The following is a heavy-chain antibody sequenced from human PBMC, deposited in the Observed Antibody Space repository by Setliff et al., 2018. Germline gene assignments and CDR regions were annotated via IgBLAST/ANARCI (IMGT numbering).Heavy chain of an antibody. CDR1: GYTFTSYG. V-gene: IGHV1-18*01. J-gene: IGHJ6*02. CDR3: ARVGSSSWLHPDVYYYYGMDV. D-gene: IGHD6-13*01. CDR2: ISAYNGNT. Sequence: ASVKVSCKASGYTFTSYGISWVRQAPGRGLEWMGWISAYNGNTNYAQKLQGRVTMTTDTSTSTAYMELRSLRSDDTAVYYCARVGSSSWLHPDVYYYYGMDVWGQGTTVTVS.